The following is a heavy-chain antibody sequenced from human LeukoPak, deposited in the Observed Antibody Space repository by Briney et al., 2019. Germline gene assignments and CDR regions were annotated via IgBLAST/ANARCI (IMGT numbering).Heavy chain of an antibody. CDR3: ARDYYGSGWYGDY. Sequence: GGSLRLSCAASGSTFGIYWMSWVRQAPGKGLEWVANIKQDGSEKFYVDSVKGRFTLSRDNAKNSLFLQMNSLRAEDTAVYYCARDYYGSGWYGDYWGQGTLVTVSS. CDR1: GSTFGIYW. J-gene: IGHJ4*02. CDR2: IKQDGSEK. D-gene: IGHD6-19*01. V-gene: IGHV3-7*04.